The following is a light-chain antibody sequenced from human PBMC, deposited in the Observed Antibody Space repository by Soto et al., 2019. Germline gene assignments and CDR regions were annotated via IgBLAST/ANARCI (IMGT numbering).Light chain of an antibody. CDR2: DAS. CDR1: QSVSSY. V-gene: IGKV3-11*01. Sequence: EIVLTQSPATLSLSPGERATLSCRASQSVSSYLAWYQQKPGQAPRLLIYDASDRDTGIPARFRGSGSGTDFILTISCVGTEDFADYYCQRRSNWPYTFGQGTKLEIK. CDR3: QRRSNWPYT. J-gene: IGKJ2*01.